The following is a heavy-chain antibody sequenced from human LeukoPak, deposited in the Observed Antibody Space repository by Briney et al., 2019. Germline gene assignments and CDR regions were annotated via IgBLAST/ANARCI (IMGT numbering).Heavy chain of an antibody. Sequence: GASVKVSCKASGYTFTSYAMNWVRQAPGQGLEWMGIINPSGGSTSYAQKFQGRVTMTRDMSTSTVYMELSSLRSEDTAVYYCARERDSIAALRYWGQGTLVTVSS. D-gene: IGHD6-6*01. J-gene: IGHJ4*02. V-gene: IGHV1-46*01. CDR1: GYTFTSYA. CDR3: ARERDSIAALRY. CDR2: INPSGGST.